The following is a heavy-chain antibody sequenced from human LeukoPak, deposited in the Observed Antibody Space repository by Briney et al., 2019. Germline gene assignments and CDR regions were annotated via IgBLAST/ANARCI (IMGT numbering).Heavy chain of an antibody. J-gene: IGHJ4*02. CDR2: FWYDGSNK. CDR1: GFSFSTYG. D-gene: IGHD1-14*01. CDR3: ARGNRPVFDY. V-gene: IGHV3-33*01. Sequence: GGSLRLSCAASGFSFSTYGIHWVRQAPGKGLDWVAVFWYDGSNKFYADSVKGRFTISRDNSKNTLYLQMNSLRAEDTAVYYCARGNRPVFDYWGQGTVVTVSA.